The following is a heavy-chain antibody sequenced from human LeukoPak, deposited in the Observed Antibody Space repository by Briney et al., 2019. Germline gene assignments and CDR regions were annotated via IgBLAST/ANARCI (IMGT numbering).Heavy chain of an antibody. V-gene: IGHV4-59*01. Sequence: SETLSLTCTVSGGSISSYYWSWILQPPGKGLEWIGYIYYSGSTNYNPSLKSRVTISVDTSKNQFSLKLSSVTAADTAVYYCARAHSPYYYDSSGSYFDYWGQGTLVTVSS. J-gene: IGHJ4*02. CDR2: IYYSGST. CDR3: ARAHSPYYYDSSGSYFDY. D-gene: IGHD3-22*01. CDR1: GGSISSYY.